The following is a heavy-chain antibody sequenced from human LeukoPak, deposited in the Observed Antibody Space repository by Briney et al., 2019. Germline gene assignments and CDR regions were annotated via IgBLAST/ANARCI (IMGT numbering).Heavy chain of an antibody. D-gene: IGHD2-2*01. CDR1: GDSVSSNSAA. CDR2: TYYRSKWYN. V-gene: IGHV6-1*01. Sequence: SQTLSLTRAISGDSVSSNSAAWNWIRQSPSRGLEWLGRTYYRSKWYNDYAVSVKSRITINPDTSKNQFSLQLNSVTPEDTAVYYCARGVDCSSTSCPGFYYYYGMDVWGQGTTVTVSS. CDR3: ARGVDCSSTSCPGFYYYYGMDV. J-gene: IGHJ6*02.